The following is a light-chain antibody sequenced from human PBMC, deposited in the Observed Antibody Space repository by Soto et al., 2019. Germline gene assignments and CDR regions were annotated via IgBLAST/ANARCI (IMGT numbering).Light chain of an antibody. J-gene: IGKJ1*01. CDR3: QQYNNWWT. V-gene: IGKV3-15*01. CDR2: GAS. CDR1: QSVSSS. Sequence: EIVMTQSPATLSVSPGERVTLSCRASQSVSSSLAWYQQKPGQAPRLLIHGASTRAIGIPARFSGSGSETEFTLTISSLRSEDFAVYYCQQYNNWWTFGQGTKVEIK.